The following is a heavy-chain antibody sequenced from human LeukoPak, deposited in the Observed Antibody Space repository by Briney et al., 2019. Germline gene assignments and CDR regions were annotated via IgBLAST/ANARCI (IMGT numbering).Heavy chain of an antibody. V-gene: IGHV3-23*01. Sequence: GRSLRLSCAASGFTFSSSAMSWVRQVPGKVLEWVSGISASGGSTYYADSVRGRFTISRDNSKNTLYLQMNSLRAEDTAVYYCARGAGYNYPYYFDYWGQGTLVTVSS. CDR2: ISASGGST. CDR3: ARGAGYNYPYYFDY. D-gene: IGHD5-24*01. J-gene: IGHJ4*02. CDR1: GFTFSSSA.